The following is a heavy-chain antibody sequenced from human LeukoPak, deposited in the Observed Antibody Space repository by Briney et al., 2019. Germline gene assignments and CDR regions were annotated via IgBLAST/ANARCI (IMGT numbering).Heavy chain of an antibody. V-gene: IGHV3-23*01. CDR1: GFTFTSYA. D-gene: IGHD1-26*01. Sequence: GGSLRPSCAASGFTFTSYAMSWVRQAPGKGLEWVSAISGSGSTTTYADSVKGRFTVSRDNSKNTVYLQMNSLRAEDTAVYYCAKDTYPYSGTYYYFDYWGQGILVTISS. J-gene: IGHJ4*02. CDR2: ISGSGSTT. CDR3: AKDTYPYSGTYYYFDY.